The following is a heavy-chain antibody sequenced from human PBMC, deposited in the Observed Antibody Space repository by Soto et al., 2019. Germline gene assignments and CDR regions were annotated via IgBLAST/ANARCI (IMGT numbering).Heavy chain of an antibody. D-gene: IGHD4-17*01. Sequence: SETLSLTCTVSGGSSSSSSYYWAWVRQPPGKGLEGIGSVYYSGTTYYNPSLKSRVTISGDTSKNQFSLKLSSVTAADTAVYYWATVHDFGHYYFETWGQEPWMTVS. V-gene: IGHV4-39*01. CDR2: VYYSGTT. CDR1: GGSSSSSSYY. CDR3: ATVHDFGHYYFET. J-gene: IGHJ4*01.